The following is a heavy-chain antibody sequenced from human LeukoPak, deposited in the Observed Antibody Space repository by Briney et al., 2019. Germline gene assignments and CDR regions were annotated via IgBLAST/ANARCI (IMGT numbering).Heavy chain of an antibody. Sequence: PGGSLRLSCAASGFTFSSYAMHWVRQAPGKGLEWVAVISYDGSNKYYADSVKGRFTISRDNSKNTLYLQMNSLRAEDTAVYYCARGDLPQYYFDHWGQGTLVTVSS. V-gene: IGHV3-30-3*01. J-gene: IGHJ4*02. CDR1: GFTFSSYA. D-gene: IGHD5-24*01. CDR2: ISYDGSNK. CDR3: ARGDLPQYYFDH.